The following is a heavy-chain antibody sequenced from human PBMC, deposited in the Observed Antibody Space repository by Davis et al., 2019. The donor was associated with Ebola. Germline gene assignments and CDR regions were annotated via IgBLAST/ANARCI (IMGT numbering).Heavy chain of an antibody. J-gene: IGHJ4*02. V-gene: IGHV3-23*01. D-gene: IGHD5-18*01. Sequence: GESLKISCAASGFTFSSYAMSWVRQAPGKGLEWVSAISGSGGSTYYADSVKGRFTISRDNSKNTLYLQMNSLRAEDTAVYYCASRGYSYGWLDYWGQRTLVTVAS. CDR2: ISGSGGST. CDR3: ASRGYSYGWLDY. CDR1: GFTFSSYA.